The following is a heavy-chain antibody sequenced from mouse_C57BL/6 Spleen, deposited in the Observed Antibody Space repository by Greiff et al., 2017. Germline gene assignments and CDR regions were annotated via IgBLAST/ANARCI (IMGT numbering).Heavy chain of an antibody. CDR3: AIMITGFDY. J-gene: IGHJ2*01. V-gene: IGHV1-52*01. Sequence: QVQLQQPGAELVRPGSSVKLSCKASGYTFTSYWMHWVKQRPIQGLEWIGNIDPSDSETPYNQKFKDKATLTVDKSSSTAYMQLSSLTSEDSAVYYCAIMITGFDYWGQGTTLTVSS. CDR2: IDPSDSET. D-gene: IGHD2-4*01. CDR1: GYTFTSYW.